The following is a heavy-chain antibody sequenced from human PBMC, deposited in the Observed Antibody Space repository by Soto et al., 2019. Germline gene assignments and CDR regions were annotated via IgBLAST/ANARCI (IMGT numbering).Heavy chain of an antibody. CDR1: GFTFSSSA. CDR3: ARWTVDTIVTSGWCHYLDP. J-gene: IGHJ5*02. D-gene: IGHD6-19*01. CDR2: VSGSGGTT. V-gene: IGHV3-23*01. Sequence: EVQLLDSGGGLVQPGGSLRLSCAASGFTFSSSAMSWVRQAPGKGLEWVSAVSGSGGTTYYAASVRGRFTISRDNSKNTLDLQMNSLRAEDTAIYFCARWTVDTIVTSGWCHYLDPWGQGTLVTVSS.